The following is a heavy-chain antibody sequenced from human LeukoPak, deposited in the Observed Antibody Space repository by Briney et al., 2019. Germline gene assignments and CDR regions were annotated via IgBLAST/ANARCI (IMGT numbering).Heavy chain of an antibody. J-gene: IGHJ4*02. V-gene: IGHV5-51*01. CDR3: ARLSATVTRRLDY. Sequence: GAALQISCKGAGCGFTSYWIGWGRRLPGKGREGMGSIYPGDCDTRYSPSFQGQVTISADKSISTAYLQWSSLKASDTAMYYCARLSATVTRRLDYWGQGTLVTVSS. CDR1: GCGFTSYW. D-gene: IGHD4-17*01. CDR2: IYPGDCDT.